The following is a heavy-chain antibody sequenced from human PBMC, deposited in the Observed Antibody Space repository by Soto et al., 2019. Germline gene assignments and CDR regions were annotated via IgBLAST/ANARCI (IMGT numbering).Heavy chain of an antibody. Sequence: QVQLVASGGGVVQPGRSLRLSCAASGFTFRIYAIHWVRQAPGKGLEWVAVISYDGSNKYYADSVKGRFTISRDNSKNTLYLQMNSLRAEDTAVYYCATLAVAGEGSDYWGQGTLVTVSS. CDR2: ISYDGSNK. J-gene: IGHJ4*02. V-gene: IGHV3-30-3*01. CDR1: GFTFRIYA. D-gene: IGHD6-19*01. CDR3: ATLAVAGEGSDY.